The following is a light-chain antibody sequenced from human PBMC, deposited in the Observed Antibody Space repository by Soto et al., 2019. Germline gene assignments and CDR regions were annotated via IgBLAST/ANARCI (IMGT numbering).Light chain of an antibody. CDR2: GNN. V-gene: IGLV1-40*01. Sequence: QSALTQPPSVSGAPGQTVIISCSGSSSNLGAPYDVNWFRQLPGTVPRLLIYGNNNRPSGAPDRFSGSTSGNTASLTISGLQAEDETDYFCSLYSSNGSLIFGPGTKVTVL. CDR3: SLYSSNGSLI. CDR1: SSNLGAPYD. J-gene: IGLJ1*01.